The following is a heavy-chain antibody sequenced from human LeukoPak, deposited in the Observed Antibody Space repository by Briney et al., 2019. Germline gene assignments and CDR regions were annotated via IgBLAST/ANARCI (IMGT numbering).Heavy chain of an antibody. J-gene: IGHJ4*02. Sequence: ASVKVSCKASGYTFTGYYMHWVRQAPGQGLEWMGWINPNSGGTNYAQKFQGRVTMTRDTSISTVYMELSRLRSDDTAVYYCASDYYYDSSGYYYFDYWGQGTLVTVSS. CDR1: GYTFTGYY. CDR2: INPNSGGT. V-gene: IGHV1-2*02. CDR3: ASDYYYDSSGYYYFDY. D-gene: IGHD3-22*01.